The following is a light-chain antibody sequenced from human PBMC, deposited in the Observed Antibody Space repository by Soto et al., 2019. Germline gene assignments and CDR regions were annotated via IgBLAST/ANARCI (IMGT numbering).Light chain of an antibody. J-gene: IGKJ5*01. CDR1: QSVSSSY. V-gene: IGKV3-20*01. CDR3: QHSSSDFTT. Sequence: EIVLTQSPGTLSLSPGDRATLSCRASQSVSSSYLAWYQQKPGQAPSLLIYGASNRATGIPDRFSGGGSGTDFTLTIDRLQSDDFATYYCQHSSSDFTTFGQGTRL. CDR2: GAS.